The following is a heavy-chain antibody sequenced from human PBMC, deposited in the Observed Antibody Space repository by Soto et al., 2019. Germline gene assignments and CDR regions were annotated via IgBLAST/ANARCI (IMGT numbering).Heavy chain of an antibody. J-gene: IGHJ3*02. CDR1: GYTFNKYP. CDR3: ATFWGLRSNAFDI. Sequence: ASVKVSCKTSGYTFNKYPIHWVRQAPGKGLEWMGGFDPEDGETIYAQKFQGRVTMTEDTSTDTAYMELSSLRSEDTAVYYCATFWGLRSNAFDIWGQGTMVTVSS. V-gene: IGHV1-24*01. D-gene: IGHD3-16*01. CDR2: FDPEDGET.